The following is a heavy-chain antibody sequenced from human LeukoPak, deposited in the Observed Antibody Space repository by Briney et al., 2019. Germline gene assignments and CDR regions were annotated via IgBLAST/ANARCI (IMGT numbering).Heavy chain of an antibody. CDR2: IRYDGSSK. V-gene: IGHV3-30*02. CDR3: ARDDCIGGRCYRGFDY. CDR1: GFTFSSYG. J-gene: IGHJ4*02. D-gene: IGHD2-15*01. Sequence: PGGSLRLSCAASGFTFSSYGMHWVRQAPGKGLEWVAFIRYDGSSKYYADSVKGRLTISRDNSKNTLYLQMNSLRAEDTAVYYCARDDCIGGRCYRGFDYWGQGTLVTVSS.